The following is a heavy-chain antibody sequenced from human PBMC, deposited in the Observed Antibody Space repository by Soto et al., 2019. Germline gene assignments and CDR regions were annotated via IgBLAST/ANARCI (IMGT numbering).Heavy chain of an antibody. CDR1: ADTFNTYS. CDR2: ITPVLCTA. Sequence: QVQLFQSGPEVKKPGSSVKVSCKASADTFNTYSVSWLRQAPGQRLEWMGGITPVLCTADYAQRFEGRLTITADDSTRTIYLELSSLRSDDTAVYYCARSLEGTTVTNWFDPWGQGALVTVSS. J-gene: IGHJ5*02. CDR3: ARSLEGTTVTNWFDP. D-gene: IGHD4-17*01. V-gene: IGHV1-69*01.